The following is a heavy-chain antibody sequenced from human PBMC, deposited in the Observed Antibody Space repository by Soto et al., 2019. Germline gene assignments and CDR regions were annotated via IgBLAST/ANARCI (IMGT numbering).Heavy chain of an antibody. CDR2: MSGSGATT. J-gene: IGHJ4*02. D-gene: IGHD3-10*01. V-gene: IGHV3-23*01. CDR3: AKDSRRFDY. CDR1: GCTFTTSA. Sequence: PGGSLRLSCTASGCTFTTSAMSWVRQAPGKGLEWVSVMSGSGATTYYADSVKGRFTISRDNSKNTVYLHISSLRAEDTAVYYCAKDSRRFDYWGQGTLVTVSS.